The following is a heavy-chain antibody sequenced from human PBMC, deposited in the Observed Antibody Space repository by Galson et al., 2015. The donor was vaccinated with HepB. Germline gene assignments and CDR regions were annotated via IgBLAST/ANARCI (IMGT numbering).Heavy chain of an antibody. CDR3: ARGPGYCSSTSCYKGRNYYYYMDV. CDR1: GGSISSGSYY. V-gene: IGHV4-61*02. CDR2: IYTSGST. Sequence: TLSLTCTVSGGSISSGSYYWSWIRQPAGKGLEWIGRIYTSGSTNYNPSLKSRVTMSVDTSKNQFSLKLSSVTAADTAVYYCARGPGYCSSTSCYKGRNYYYYMDVWGKGTTVTVSS. D-gene: IGHD2-2*02. J-gene: IGHJ6*03.